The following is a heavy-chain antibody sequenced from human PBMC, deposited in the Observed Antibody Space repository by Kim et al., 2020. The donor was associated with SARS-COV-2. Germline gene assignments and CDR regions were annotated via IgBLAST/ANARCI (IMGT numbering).Heavy chain of an antibody. Sequence: ANSGKGRITISRDNAKNSLYLQMNSLGDEDTAVYYCARDYGSGSYNWFDPWGQGTLVTVSS. D-gene: IGHD3-10*01. V-gene: IGHV3-48*02. CDR3: ARDYGSGSYNWFDP. J-gene: IGHJ5*02.